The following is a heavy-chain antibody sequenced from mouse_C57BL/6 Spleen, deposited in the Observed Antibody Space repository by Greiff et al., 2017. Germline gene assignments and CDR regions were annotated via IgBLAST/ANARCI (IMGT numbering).Heavy chain of an antibody. CDR3: ARHEDKDYYGNPWFAY. CDR2: FYPGSGSI. Sequence: VKLMESGAELVKPGASVKLSCKASGYTFTEYTIHWVKQRSGQGLEWIGWFYPGSGSIKYNEKFKDKATLTADKSSSTVYMELSRLTSEDSAVYFCARHEDKDYYGNPWFAYWGQGTLVTVSA. V-gene: IGHV1-62-2*01. D-gene: IGHD2-1*01. CDR1: GYTFTEYT. J-gene: IGHJ3*01.